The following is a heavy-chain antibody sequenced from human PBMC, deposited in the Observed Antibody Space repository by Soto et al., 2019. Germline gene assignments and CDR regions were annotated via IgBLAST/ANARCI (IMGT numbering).Heavy chain of an antibody. Sequence: SETLSLTCAVYGGSFSGYYWSWIRQPPGKGLEWIGEINHSGSTNYNPSLKSRVTISVDTSKNQFSLKLSSVTAADTAVYYRAGRYCSTTNCPRAFDIWGQGTMVTVSS. D-gene: IGHD2-2*01. CDR3: AGRYCSTTNCPRAFDI. V-gene: IGHV4-34*01. J-gene: IGHJ3*02. CDR2: INHSGST. CDR1: GGSFSGYY.